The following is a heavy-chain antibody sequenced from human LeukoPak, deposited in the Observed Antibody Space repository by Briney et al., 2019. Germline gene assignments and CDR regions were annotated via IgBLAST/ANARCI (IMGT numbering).Heavy chain of an antibody. CDR2: INPNSGGT. CDR3: ARDFVDFYDVWSGYYPLFDY. J-gene: IGHJ4*02. Sequence: ASVKVSCKASGYTFTGYYMHWVRQAPGQGLEWMGWINPNSGGTNYAQKFQGRVTMTRDTSISTAYMELSRLRSDDTAVYYCARDFVDFYDVWSGYYPLFDYWGQGTLVTVSS. V-gene: IGHV1-2*02. CDR1: GYTFTGYY. D-gene: IGHD3-3*01.